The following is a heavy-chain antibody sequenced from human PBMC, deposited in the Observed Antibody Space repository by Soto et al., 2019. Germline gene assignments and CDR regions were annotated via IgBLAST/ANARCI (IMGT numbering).Heavy chain of an antibody. J-gene: IGHJ4*02. CDR1: GGTFSSYA. Sequence: QVQLVQSGAEVKKPGSSVKVSCKASGGTFSSYAISWVRQAPGQGLEWMGGIIPIFGTANYAQKFQGRVTITADKSTSTAYKELSSLRSEDTDVYYCVTLLWFGELTTGFDYWGQGTLVTVSS. V-gene: IGHV1-69*06. D-gene: IGHD3-10*01. CDR3: VTLLWFGELTTGFDY. CDR2: IIPIFGTA.